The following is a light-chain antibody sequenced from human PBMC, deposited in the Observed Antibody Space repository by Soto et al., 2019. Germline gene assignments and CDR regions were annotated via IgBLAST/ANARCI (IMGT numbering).Light chain of an antibody. CDR2: DVS. CDR3: SSYTSSNSYV. Sequence: HSVLTQPASGSGSPGQSITISCTRTSSDVGGYNYVSWYQQHPGKAPKLIIYDVSDRPSGVSNRFSGSKSGNTASLTISGLQAEDEADYYCSSYTSSNSYVFGTGTKVTVL. CDR1: SSDVGGYNY. V-gene: IGLV2-14*01. J-gene: IGLJ1*01.